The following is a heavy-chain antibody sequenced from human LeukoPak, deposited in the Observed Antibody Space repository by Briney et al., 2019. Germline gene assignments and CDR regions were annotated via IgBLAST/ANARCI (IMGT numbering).Heavy chain of an antibody. V-gene: IGHV1-46*01. CDR1: GYTFTSYY. CDR2: INPSGGST. Sequence: ASVKVSCKASGYTFTSYYMHWVRQAPGQGLEWMGIINPSGGSTSYAQKFQGRVTMTTDTSTSTAYMELRSLRSDDTAVYYCARDRGGLEPYYFDYWGQGTLVTVSS. J-gene: IGHJ4*02. CDR3: ARDRGGLEPYYFDY. D-gene: IGHD1-1*01.